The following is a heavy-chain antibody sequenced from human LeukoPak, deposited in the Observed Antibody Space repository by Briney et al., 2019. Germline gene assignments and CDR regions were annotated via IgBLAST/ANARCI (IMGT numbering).Heavy chain of an antibody. CDR2: IKQDGSEE. D-gene: IGHD5-18*01. V-gene: IGHV3-7*01. J-gene: IGHJ4*02. Sequence: PGGSLRLSCAASAFTFSSYWMSWVRQVPGKGLEWVANIKQDGSEELYADSVRGRYTISRDNAKNSLYLQMNSLRAEDTAVYHCARGYSYGLAPFDYWGQGTLVSVSS. CDR3: ARGYSYGLAPFDY. CDR1: AFTFSSYW.